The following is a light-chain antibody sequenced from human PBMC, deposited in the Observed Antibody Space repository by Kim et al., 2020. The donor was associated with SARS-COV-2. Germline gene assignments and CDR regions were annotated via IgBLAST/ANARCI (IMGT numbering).Light chain of an antibody. CDR1: SSDVGGHNY. J-gene: IGLJ2*01. Sequence: QSALTQPPSASGSPGQSVTISCTGTSSDVGGHNYVSWYQQYPGKAPKLMIYEVAKRPSGVPDRFSGSKSGNTASLTVSGLQPEDEADYYCSSFAGSNNLIFGGGTQLTVL. V-gene: IGLV2-8*01. CDR3: SSFAGSNNLI. CDR2: EVA.